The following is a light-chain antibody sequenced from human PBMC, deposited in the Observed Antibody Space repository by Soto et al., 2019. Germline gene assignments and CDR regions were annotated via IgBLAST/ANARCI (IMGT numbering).Light chain of an antibody. Sequence: EIVMTQSPGTLSVSPGERATLSCSAGQSVSSNLAWYQQKPGQAPRLLIYGASTRATGIPARFSGSGSGTEFTLTISSLQSEDFAVYYCKQYNNWPAFGQGTKVDIK. V-gene: IGKV3-15*01. CDR2: GAS. CDR1: QSVSSN. J-gene: IGKJ1*01. CDR3: KQYNNWPA.